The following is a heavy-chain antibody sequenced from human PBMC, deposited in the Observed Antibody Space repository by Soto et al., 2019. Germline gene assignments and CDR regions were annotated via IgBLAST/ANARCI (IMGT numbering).Heavy chain of an antibody. V-gene: IGHV4-59*08. J-gene: IGHJ6*02. CDR1: GGSIDGYN. CDR3: ARQGIGNLHGLVEV. Sequence: QVQLQESGPGLVKPSETLSLTCTVSGGSIDGYNCAWIRQPPGKALEWVGYVYYNGGSSYNPSLKCRVTLSMYTSKSLVSRLLRPVTAADTAVYYWARQGIGNLHGLVEVWCRGTTVTVSS. D-gene: IGHD3-10*01. CDR2: VYYNGGS.